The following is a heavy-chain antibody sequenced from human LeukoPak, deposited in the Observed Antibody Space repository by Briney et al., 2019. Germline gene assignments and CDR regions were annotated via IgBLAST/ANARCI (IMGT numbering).Heavy chain of an antibody. CDR1: GGSISSYY. Sequence: MASETLSLTCTVSGGSISSYYWSWIRQPAGRGLEWIGRINTSGSTNYNPSLKSRVTMSVDTSKNQFSLKLSSVTAADTAVYYCAREGCSSTSCYTAWFDPWGQGTLVTVSS. V-gene: IGHV4-4*07. CDR2: INTSGST. D-gene: IGHD2-2*02. CDR3: AREGCSSTSCYTAWFDP. J-gene: IGHJ5*02.